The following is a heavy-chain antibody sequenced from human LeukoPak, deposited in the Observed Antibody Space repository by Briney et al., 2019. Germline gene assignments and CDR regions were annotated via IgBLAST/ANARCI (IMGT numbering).Heavy chain of an antibody. CDR3: ATIFLTGEGGSF. CDR1: GFTFSSYW. V-gene: IGHV3-74*01. CDR2: INSDGSST. J-gene: IGHJ4*02. D-gene: IGHD3-9*01. Sequence: GGSLRLSCAASGFTFSSYWMHWVRQAPGKGLVWVSRINSDGSSTSYADSVKGRFTISRDNAKNTLYLQMNSLRAEDTAVYYCATIFLTGEGGSFWGQGTLVTVSS.